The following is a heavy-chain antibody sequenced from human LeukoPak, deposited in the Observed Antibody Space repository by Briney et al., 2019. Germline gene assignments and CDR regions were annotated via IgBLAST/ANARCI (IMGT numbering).Heavy chain of an antibody. V-gene: IGHV4-39*01. Sequence: SETLSLTCTVSGGSISGSSYYWGWIRQPPGKDLEWIGSIYYSGSTYYNPSPKSRVTISVDASKNQFSLKLSSVTAADTAVYYCARHLDGYNGFDPWGQGTLVTVSS. CDR2: IYYSGST. J-gene: IGHJ5*02. D-gene: IGHD5-24*01. CDR3: ARHLDGYNGFDP. CDR1: GGSISGSSYY.